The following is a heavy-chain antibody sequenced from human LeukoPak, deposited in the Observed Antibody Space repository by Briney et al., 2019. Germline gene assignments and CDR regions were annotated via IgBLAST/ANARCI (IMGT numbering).Heavy chain of an antibody. CDR3: ARSYYDSSAPFDY. V-gene: IGHV1-2*02. Sequence: ASVKVSCKASGYTFTSYYMHWVRQAPGQGLEWMGWINPNSGGTNYAQKFQGRVTMTRDTSISTAYMELSRLRSDDTAVYYCARSYYDSSAPFDYWGQGTLVTVSS. J-gene: IGHJ4*02. CDR1: GYTFTSYY. D-gene: IGHD3-22*01. CDR2: INPNSGGT.